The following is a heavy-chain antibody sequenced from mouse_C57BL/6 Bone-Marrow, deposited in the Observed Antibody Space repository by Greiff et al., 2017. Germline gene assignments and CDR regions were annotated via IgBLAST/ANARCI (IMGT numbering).Heavy chain of an antibody. V-gene: IGHV1-64*01. Sequence: VQLKQPGAELVKPGASVKLSCEASGYTFTSYWMYWVKQRPGQGLEWIGMIHPNSGSTNYNEKFKSKATLTGDKSSSTAYMQLSSLTSEDAAVYYCARYHYYSNLDYWGQGTTLTVSS. CDR1: GYTFTSYW. CDR2: IHPNSGST. D-gene: IGHD2-5*01. J-gene: IGHJ2*01. CDR3: ARYHYYSNLDY.